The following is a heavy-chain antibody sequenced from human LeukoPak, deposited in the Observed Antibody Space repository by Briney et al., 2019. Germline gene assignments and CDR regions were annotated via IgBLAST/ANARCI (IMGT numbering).Heavy chain of an antibody. CDR2: IYHSGST. CDR1: GGSISTYY. V-gene: IGHV4-59*01. D-gene: IGHD5-12*01. CDR3: ARGGGYASPIGY. Sequence: SETLSLTCTLSGGSISTYYWSWIRQPPGQGLEWIWYIYHSGSTNYNPSLKSRVTISVDTSKNQFSLKLSSVTAADTAVYYCARGGGYASPIGYWGQGALVTVSS. J-gene: IGHJ4*02.